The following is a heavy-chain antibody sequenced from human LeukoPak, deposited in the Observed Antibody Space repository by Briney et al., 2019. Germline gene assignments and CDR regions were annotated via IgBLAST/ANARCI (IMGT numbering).Heavy chain of an antibody. CDR1: GFTFSNAW. D-gene: IGHD5-12*01. CDR2: IKSKTDGGTT. J-gene: IGHJ4*02. Sequence: GGSLRLSCAASGFTFSNAWMSWVRQAPGKGLEWVGRIKSKTDGGTTDYAARVKGRFTISRDDSKNTLYLQMNSLKTEDTAVYYCTTWVYSGYDPRVRWGQGTLVTVSS. CDR3: TTWVYSGYDPRVR. V-gene: IGHV3-15*01.